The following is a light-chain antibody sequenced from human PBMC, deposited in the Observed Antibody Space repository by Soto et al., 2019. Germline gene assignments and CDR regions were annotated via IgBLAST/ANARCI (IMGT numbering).Light chain of an antibody. CDR2: KAS. CDR1: QIISNW. Sequence: DIQMTQSPSTLSASVGDRVTITCRASQIISNWLAWYQQKPGKAPKLLIYKASSLESGVPSRFSDSGSGTEFTLNISSLQPDDFTTYYCQQYNSYPWTFGQGTKVEIK. J-gene: IGKJ1*01. V-gene: IGKV1-5*03. CDR3: QQYNSYPWT.